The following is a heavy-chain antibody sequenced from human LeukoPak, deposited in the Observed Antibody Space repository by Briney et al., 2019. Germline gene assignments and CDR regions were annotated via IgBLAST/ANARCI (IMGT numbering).Heavy chain of an antibody. CDR1: IFTYYIC. CDR3: ARDYPTSVVVSIFDY. CDR2: FTSSGGST. J-gene: IGHJ4*02. Sequence: GGPVTLPCAGSIFTYYICNEMGPPGARGGAGVWFIHFTSSGGSTYYADSVKGRFTISRDNAKSTLYLQMNSLRAEDTAVYYCARDYPTSVVVSIFDYWGQGTLVSVSS. V-gene: IGHV3-23*01. D-gene: IGHD2-15*01.